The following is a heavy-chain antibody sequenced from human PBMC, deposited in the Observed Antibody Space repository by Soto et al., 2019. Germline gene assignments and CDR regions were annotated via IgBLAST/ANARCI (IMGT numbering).Heavy chain of an antibody. Sequence: SETLSLTCTVSGGSISSSSYYWGWIRQPPGKGLEWIGSIYYSGSTYYNPSLKSRVTISVDTSKNQFSLKLSSVTAADTAVYYCARGGLYSGSYRFDYWGQGTLVTVSS. CDR3: ARGGLYSGSYRFDY. V-gene: IGHV4-39*07. CDR2: IYYSGST. J-gene: IGHJ4*02. CDR1: GGSISSSSYY. D-gene: IGHD1-26*01.